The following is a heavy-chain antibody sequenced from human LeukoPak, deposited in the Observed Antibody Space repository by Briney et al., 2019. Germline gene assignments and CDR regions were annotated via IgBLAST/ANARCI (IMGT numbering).Heavy chain of an antibody. V-gene: IGHV3-7*01. D-gene: IGHD6-13*01. CDR2: IKQDGSEK. Sequence: GGSLRLSCAASGFTFSDYYMSWIRQAPGKGLEWVANIKQDGSEKYYVDSVKGRFTISRDNAKNSLYLQMNSLRAEDTAVYYCARIGSSSWALFDYWGQGTLVTVSS. J-gene: IGHJ4*02. CDR3: ARIGSSSWALFDY. CDR1: GFTFSDYY.